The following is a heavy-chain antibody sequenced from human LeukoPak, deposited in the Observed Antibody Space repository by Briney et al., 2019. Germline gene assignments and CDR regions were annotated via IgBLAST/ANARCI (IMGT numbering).Heavy chain of an antibody. CDR3: ARQSDDLGYFQH. CDR2: VYHGGST. CDR1: GGSISSYY. D-gene: IGHD3-16*01. J-gene: IGHJ1*01. V-gene: IGHV4-59*01. Sequence: PSETLSLTCTVSGGSISSYYWSWIRQPPGKGLEWIGYVYHGGSTRYNPSLKSRVTVLGDTSKNQFSLRLTSVTAADTAVYYCARQSDDLGYFQHWGQGTLVTVSS.